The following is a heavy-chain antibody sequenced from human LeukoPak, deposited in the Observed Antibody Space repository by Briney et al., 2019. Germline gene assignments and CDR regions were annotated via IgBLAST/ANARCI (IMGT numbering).Heavy chain of an antibody. D-gene: IGHD2-8*01. CDR1: GGTFSSYA. CDR2: IIPILGIA. J-gene: IGHJ4*02. CDR3: ARRSDYCTNGVCSYYFDY. V-gene: IGHV1-69*04. Sequence: SVKVSCKASGGTFSSYAISWVRQAPGQGLEWMGRIIPILGIANYAQKFQGRVTITADKSTSTAYMELSSLRSEDTGVYYCARRSDYCTNGVCSYYFDYWGQGTLVTVSS.